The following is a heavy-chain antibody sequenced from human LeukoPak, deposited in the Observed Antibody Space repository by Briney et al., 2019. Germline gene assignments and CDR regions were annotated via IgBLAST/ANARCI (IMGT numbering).Heavy chain of an antibody. Sequence: GGSLRLSCAASGITFTSYAMTWVRQAPGKGLEWVSSIAGSGDSSYYADSVKGRFIISRDNSKDTLYLQMNNLRAEDTAVYYCARDWGDYYFDYWGQGTLVTVSS. CDR3: ARDWGDYYFDY. CDR2: IAGSGDSS. J-gene: IGHJ4*02. V-gene: IGHV3-23*01. CDR1: GITFTSYA. D-gene: IGHD3-16*01.